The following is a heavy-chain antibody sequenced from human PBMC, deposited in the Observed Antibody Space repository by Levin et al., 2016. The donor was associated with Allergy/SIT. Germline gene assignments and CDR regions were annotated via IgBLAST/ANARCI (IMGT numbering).Heavy chain of an antibody. Sequence: KVSCKGSGYSFTSYWISWVRQMPGKGLEWMGRIDPSDSYTNYSPSFQGHVTISADKSISTAYLQWSSLKASDTAMYYCARPRYCSSTSCYENDYWGQGTLVTVSS. D-gene: IGHD2-2*01. CDR2: IDPSDSYT. V-gene: IGHV5-10-1*01. CDR1: GYSFTSYW. CDR3: ARPRYCSSTSCYENDY. J-gene: IGHJ4*02.